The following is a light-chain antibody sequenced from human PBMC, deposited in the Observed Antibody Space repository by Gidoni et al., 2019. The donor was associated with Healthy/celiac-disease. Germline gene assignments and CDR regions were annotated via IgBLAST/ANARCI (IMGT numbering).Light chain of an antibody. J-gene: IGKJ1*01. Sequence: EIVLTQSPGTLSLSPGERATLSCRASQSVSSSYLAWYQQKPGQAPRLLIYGASSRATGIPDRFSGSGSGTDFTLTISRLEPEDFAVYYCQQYGRSPRTFXHXTKVEIK. CDR1: QSVSSSY. CDR2: GAS. CDR3: QQYGRSPRT. V-gene: IGKV3-20*01.